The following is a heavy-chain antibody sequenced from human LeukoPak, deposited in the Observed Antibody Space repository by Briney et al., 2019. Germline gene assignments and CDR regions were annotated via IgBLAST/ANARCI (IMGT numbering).Heavy chain of an antibody. CDR2: ISGSGGST. D-gene: IGHD6-25*01. CDR3: ARRLAASGNY. V-gene: IGHV3-23*01. J-gene: IGHJ4*02. CDR1: GFTFSSYA. Sequence: GGSLRLSCAASGFTFSSYAMSWVRQAPGKGLEWVSAISGSGGSTYYADSVKGRFTISRDNAKNSLYLQMNSLRAEDTAVYYCARRLAASGNYWGQGTLVTVSS.